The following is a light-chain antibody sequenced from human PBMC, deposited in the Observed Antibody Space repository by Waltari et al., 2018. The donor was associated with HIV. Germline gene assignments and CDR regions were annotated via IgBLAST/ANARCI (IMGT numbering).Light chain of an antibody. J-gene: IGKJ3*01. CDR3: QQSYRSPFT. CDR2: DAS. CDR1: QRIGHY. Sequence: DIQMTQSPSSLSASVGDKVTLTCRASQRIGHYVNWYQQKPGKAPNLLIYDASTLGGGVPSRFSGGGSGADFTLAISSLQPEDFATYYCQQSYRSPFTFGPGTTVHIK. V-gene: IGKV1-39*01.